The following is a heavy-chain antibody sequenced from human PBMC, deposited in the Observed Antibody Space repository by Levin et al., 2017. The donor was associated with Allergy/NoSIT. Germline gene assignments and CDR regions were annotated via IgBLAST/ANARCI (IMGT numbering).Heavy chain of an antibody. CDR1: GDSVSSNSAA. D-gene: IGHD3-10*01. CDR3: ARAGDVLLWFGEFTAGINFDY. V-gene: IGHV6-1*01. J-gene: IGHJ4*02. CDR2: TYYRSKWYN. Sequence: SETLSLTCAISGDSVSSNSAAWNWIRQSPSRGLEWLGRTYYRSKWYNDYAVSVKSRITINPDTSKNQFSLQLNSVTPEDTAVYYCARAGDVLLWFGEFTAGINFDYWGQGTLVTVSS.